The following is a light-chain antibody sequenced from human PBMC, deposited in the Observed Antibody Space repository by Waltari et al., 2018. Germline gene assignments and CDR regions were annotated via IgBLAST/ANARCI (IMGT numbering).Light chain of an antibody. J-gene: IGKJ5*01. CDR2: GAS. CDR1: QSVSSN. CDR3: QQYNNWPRGT. Sequence: EIVMTQSPATLSVSPGERATLSCRASQSVSSNLAWYQQKPGQAPRLLIYGASTRDTGITARFSGSGSGTEFTLTISSLQSEDFAVYYGQQYNNWPRGTFGQGTRLEIK. V-gene: IGKV3-15*01.